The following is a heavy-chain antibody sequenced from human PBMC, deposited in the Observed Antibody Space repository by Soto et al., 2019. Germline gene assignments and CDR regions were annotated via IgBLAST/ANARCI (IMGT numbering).Heavy chain of an antibody. V-gene: IGHV4-61*03. J-gene: IGHJ5*01. CDR3: ARTYNWFDS. CDR1: SAAVSSDILN. D-gene: IGHD3-16*01. CDR2: ISYSGTT. Sequence: TLSLTRIVSSAAVSSDILNWTSIRQPPGKGLECIGSISYSGTTNYNPSLKSRVTLSMDTSKNHFSLKLNSVTAADTAVYYCARTYNWFDSWGQGTLVT.